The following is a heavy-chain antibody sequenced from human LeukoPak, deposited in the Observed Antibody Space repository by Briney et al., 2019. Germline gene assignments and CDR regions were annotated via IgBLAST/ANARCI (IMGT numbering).Heavy chain of an antibody. J-gene: IGHJ5*02. CDR3: ASSPRGSIAARPWFDP. V-gene: IGHV1-69*05. CDR2: IIPIFGTA. CDR1: GGTFSSYA. D-gene: IGHD6-6*01. Sequence: SVKVSCKASGGTFSSYAISWVRQALGQGLEWMGGIIPIFGTANYAQKFQGRVTITTDESTSTAYMELSSPRSEDTAVYYCASSPRGSIAARPWFDPWGQGTLVTVSS.